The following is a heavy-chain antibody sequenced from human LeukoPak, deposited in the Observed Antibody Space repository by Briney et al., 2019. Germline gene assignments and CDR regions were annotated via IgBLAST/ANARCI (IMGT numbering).Heavy chain of an antibody. V-gene: IGHV3-30*18. CDR2: ISYDEMYQ. CDR3: AKDRDYYGSGSDY. Sequence: PGGSLRLSCAASGXTFSSYAVSWVRQAPGKGLEWVAGISYDEMYQYYADSVKGRFTISRYNSKNTLFLQMNSLRAEDTAIYYCAKDRDYYGSGSDYWGQGTLVTVSS. CDR1: GXTFSSYA. D-gene: IGHD3-10*01. J-gene: IGHJ4*02.